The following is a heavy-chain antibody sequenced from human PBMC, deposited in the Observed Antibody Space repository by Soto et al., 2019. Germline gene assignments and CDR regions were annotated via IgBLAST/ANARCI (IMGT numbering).Heavy chain of an antibody. J-gene: IGHJ4*02. V-gene: IGHV4-39*01. D-gene: IGHD6-19*01. CDR2: IDNSGST. CDR1: GGSISSSLYS. CDR3: AGVAVSGGLDYFDF. Sequence: QLQLQESGPRLVMSSETLSLPCTVSGGSISSSLYSRGWIRQPPVKVLAFIGSIDNSGSTYYNPSLKIQVTKSSDTSKNQFFLKLNSATASDTAVYYGAGVAVSGGLDYFDFCGQGTLVTVSS.